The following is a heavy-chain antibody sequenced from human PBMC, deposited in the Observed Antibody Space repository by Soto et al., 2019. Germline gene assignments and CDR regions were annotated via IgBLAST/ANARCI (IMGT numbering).Heavy chain of an antibody. V-gene: IGHV1-18*01. J-gene: IGHJ4*02. Sequence: QVQVVQSGAEVKKPGASVKVSCKGSGYTFTNYGISWVRQAPGQGLEWMGWISTYNGDTNYVQKFEDRVTMTTDTPTTTAYMELRSLRSDDTAVYYCARGGSSSFGQRLVLDHWGQGTLVTVST. CDR1: GYTFTNYG. D-gene: IGHD6-19*01. CDR3: ARGGSSSFGQRLVLDH. CDR2: ISTYNGDT.